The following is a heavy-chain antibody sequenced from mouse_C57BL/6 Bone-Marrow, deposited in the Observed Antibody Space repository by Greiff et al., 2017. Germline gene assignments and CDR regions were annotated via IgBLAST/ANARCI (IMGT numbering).Heavy chain of an antibody. CDR2: IDTSDSYT. Sequence: QVQLQQPGAELVMPGASVKLSCKASGYTFTSYWMHWVKQRPGQGLEWIGEIDTSDSYTNYNQKFKGKSTLTVDKSSSTAYMQLSSLTSEDSAVYYCARWSYYGYDGPCWYFDDCGTGTTVTVSS. V-gene: IGHV1-69*01. D-gene: IGHD2-2*01. CDR1: GYTFTSYW. J-gene: IGHJ1*03. CDR3: ARWSYYGYDGPCWYFDD.